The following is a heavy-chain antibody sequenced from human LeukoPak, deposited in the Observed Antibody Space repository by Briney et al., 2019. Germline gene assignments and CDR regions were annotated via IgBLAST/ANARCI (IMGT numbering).Heavy chain of an antibody. CDR3: ARDKGYFDY. V-gene: IGHV3-7*01. CDR1: GFTFSSSW. Sequence: GGSLRLSCAASGFTFSSSWMSWVRQAPAKGLEWVANIKQDGSEKYYVDSVKGRFTISRDNAKNSLYLQMNSLRAEDTAVYYCARDKGYFDYWGQGTLVTVSS. CDR2: IKQDGSEK. J-gene: IGHJ4*02.